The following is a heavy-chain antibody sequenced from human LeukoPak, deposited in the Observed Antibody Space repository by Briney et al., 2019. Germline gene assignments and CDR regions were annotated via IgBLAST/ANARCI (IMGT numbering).Heavy chain of an antibody. D-gene: IGHD5-12*01. CDR1: GLTVSSNF. V-gene: IGHV3-66*02. CDR3: ARDVGGMATGYFDY. J-gene: IGHJ4*01. Sequence: GGSLRLSCAASGLTVSSNFMSWVRQAPGKGLEWVSVIHSDGRTFYADTVKGRFTVSRDNSNDMLFLQMNSLRAEDTAVYYCARDVGGMATGYFDYWGQEPRSPSPQ. CDR2: IHSDGRT.